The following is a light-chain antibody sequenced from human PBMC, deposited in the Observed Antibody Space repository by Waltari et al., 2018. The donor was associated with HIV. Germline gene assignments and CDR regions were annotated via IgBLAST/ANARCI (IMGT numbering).Light chain of an antibody. CDR2: EVN. CDR3: CSYASSTTYV. V-gene: IGLV2-23*02. Sequence: QSALTQPASVSGSPGQSITISCTGTNSAVGTYTLVSWYQQHPGKAPKLMIYEVNKRPSGISDRFSGSKSDNTASLTISGLQAEDEADYYCCSYASSTTYVFGTGTKITVL. CDR1: NSAVGTYTL. J-gene: IGLJ1*01.